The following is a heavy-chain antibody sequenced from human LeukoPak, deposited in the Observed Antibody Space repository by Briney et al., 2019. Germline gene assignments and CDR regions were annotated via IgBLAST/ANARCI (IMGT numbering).Heavy chain of an antibody. CDR3: ARAWGKYQLPNYYYYYYMDV. D-gene: IGHD2-2*01. Sequence: SQTLSLTCTVSGGSISSGSYYWSWIRQPPGKGLEWIGYIYYSGSTNYNPSLKSRVTISVDTSKNQFSLKLSSVTAADTAVYYCARAWGKYQLPNYYYYYYMDVWGKGTTVTVSS. CDR2: IYYSGST. CDR1: GGSISSGSYY. V-gene: IGHV4-61*01. J-gene: IGHJ6*03.